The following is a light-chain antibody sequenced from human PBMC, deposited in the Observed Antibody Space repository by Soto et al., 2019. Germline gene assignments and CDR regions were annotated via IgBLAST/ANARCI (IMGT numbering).Light chain of an antibody. CDR3: QVWDTTLAQPI. Sequence: SSVLTQRPSVSVAPEKTARITCGGDNIGDKAVHWFQQRPGQAPLLVIYYDFERPSGIPDRFSGSNSGNTATLTISRVEAGDEADYFCQVWDTTLAQPIFGGGTKLTVL. V-gene: IGLV3-21*04. CDR2: YDF. J-gene: IGLJ2*01. CDR1: NIGDKA.